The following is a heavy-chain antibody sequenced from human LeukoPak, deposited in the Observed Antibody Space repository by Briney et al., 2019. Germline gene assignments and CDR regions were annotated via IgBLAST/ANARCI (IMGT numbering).Heavy chain of an antibody. CDR3: AATSRSSYDY. D-gene: IGHD6-13*01. CDR1: GFTFTSSA. CDR2: IVVGGGTK. J-gene: IGHJ4*02. V-gene: IGHV1-58*01. Sequence: SLKVSCKASGFTFTSSAWQWLRQPRGQGLEWIGWIVVGGGTKNYAQKLRGRITITRDMSTSKAYMELSSRRSDDTAVYDCAATSRSSYDYWGQGTLVTVSS.